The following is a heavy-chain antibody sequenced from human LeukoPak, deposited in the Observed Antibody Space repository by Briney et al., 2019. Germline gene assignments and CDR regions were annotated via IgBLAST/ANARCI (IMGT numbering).Heavy chain of an antibody. J-gene: IGHJ4*02. CDR2: IKQDGSEK. Sequence: RGSLRLSCAASGFTFSSYWMSWVRQAPGKGLEWVANIKQDGSEKYYVDSVKGRFTISRDNAKNSLYLQMNSLRAEDTAVYYCARDGRIAAAGHFDYWGQGTLVTVSS. CDR1: GFTFSSYW. D-gene: IGHD6-13*01. V-gene: IGHV3-7*01. CDR3: ARDGRIAAAGHFDY.